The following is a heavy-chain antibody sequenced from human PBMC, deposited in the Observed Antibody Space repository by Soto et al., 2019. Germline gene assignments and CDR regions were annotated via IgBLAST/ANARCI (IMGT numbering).Heavy chain of an antibody. V-gene: IGHV4-39*01. CDR2: IYYSGST. J-gene: IGHJ4*02. Sequence: QLQLQESGPGLVKPSETLSLTCTVSGGSISSSSYYWGWIRQPPGKGLEWIGSIYYSGSTYYNPSLKSRVTISVDTSKNQFSLKLSSVTAADTAVYYCARLMNGGLFDYWGQGTLVTVSS. D-gene: IGHD2-15*01. CDR3: ARLMNGGLFDY. CDR1: GGSISSSSYY.